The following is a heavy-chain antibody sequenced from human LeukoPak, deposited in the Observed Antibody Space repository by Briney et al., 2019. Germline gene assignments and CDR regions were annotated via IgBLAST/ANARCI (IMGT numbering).Heavy chain of an antibody. D-gene: IGHD4/OR15-4a*01. Sequence: PGGSLRLSCAASGFTFSAYAMSWVRQAPGKGREWVSGISDSGGSTYYAESVKGRFTISRDNSRNTLYLHINSLRAEDTALYYCAKAGGSLTTLNWFDPWGQGTLVTVSS. CDR3: AKAGGSLTTLNWFDP. CDR2: ISDSGGST. J-gene: IGHJ5*02. V-gene: IGHV3-23*01. CDR1: GFTFSAYA.